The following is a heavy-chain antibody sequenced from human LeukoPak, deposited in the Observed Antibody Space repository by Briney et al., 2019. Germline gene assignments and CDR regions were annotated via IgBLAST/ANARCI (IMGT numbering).Heavy chain of an antibody. J-gene: IGHJ6*02. D-gene: IGHD4-17*01. CDR3: ARDYGDYEFYYYGMAV. Sequence: ASVKVSCKASGYTFTSYDINWVRQATGQGLEWMGWMNPKSGNTGYAQKFQGRITMTRNTSISTANMELSSLRSEDTAVYYCARDYGDYEFYYYGMAVWGQGTTVTVSS. CDR2: MNPKSGNT. CDR1: GYTFTSYD. V-gene: IGHV1-8*01.